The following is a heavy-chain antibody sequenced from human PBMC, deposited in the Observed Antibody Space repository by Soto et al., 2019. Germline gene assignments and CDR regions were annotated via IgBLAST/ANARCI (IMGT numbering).Heavy chain of an antibody. Sequence: TSETLSLTCTVTGDSINNRSYYWGWIRQPPGKGLEWIGSIYYSGSTYNNPSLKSRVSMSVDTSKNQFSLKLRSVTAADTALYHCARQRTSVATQAYFDSWGQGSLVTVSS. V-gene: IGHV4-39*01. CDR2: IYYSGST. J-gene: IGHJ4*02. D-gene: IGHD2-21*02. CDR1: GDSINNRSYY. CDR3: ARQRTSVATQAYFDS.